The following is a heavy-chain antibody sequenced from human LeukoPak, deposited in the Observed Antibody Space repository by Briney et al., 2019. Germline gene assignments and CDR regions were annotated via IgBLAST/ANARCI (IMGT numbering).Heavy chain of an antibody. Sequence: PGGSLRLSCAASGFTFSSYSMNWVRQAPGKGLEWVSSISSSSSYIYYADSVKGRFTISRDNAKNSLYLQMNGLSAEDTAVYYCARLSNSSGWFSLDYWGQGTLVTVSS. CDR3: ARLSNSSGWFSLDY. D-gene: IGHD6-19*01. CDR1: GFTFSSYS. CDR2: ISSSSSYI. J-gene: IGHJ4*02. V-gene: IGHV3-21*01.